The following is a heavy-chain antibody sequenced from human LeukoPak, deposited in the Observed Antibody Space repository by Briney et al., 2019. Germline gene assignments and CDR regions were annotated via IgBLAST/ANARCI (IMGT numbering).Heavy chain of an antibody. CDR1: GFSFSSYA. D-gene: IGHD1-26*01. J-gene: IGHJ4*02. Sequence: GSLRLSCAASGFSFSSYAMSWVRQAPGKGLEWVAAISGSGGSTYYADSVQGRFTISRDNSKNTLYLQMNSLRAEDTAIYYCAKDSYSGSYYDYWGQGTLVTVSS. CDR3: AKDSYSGSYYDY. CDR2: ISGSGGST. V-gene: IGHV3-23*01.